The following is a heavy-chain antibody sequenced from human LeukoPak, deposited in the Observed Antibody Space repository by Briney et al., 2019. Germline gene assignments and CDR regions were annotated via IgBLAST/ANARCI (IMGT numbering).Heavy chain of an antibody. CDR1: AFTFSDYY. V-gene: IGHV3-11*01. J-gene: IGHJ4*02. CDR3: ARALLWATKALGY. D-gene: IGHD3-10*01. CDR2: ISSIGSTT. Sequence: PGRSLRLACSPYAFTFSDYYTSWIRHAPGKGLGWVLYISSIGSTTYYAEFVKAVFTTTSHNAKNSLYLQMNSLRAEDSAVYYCARALLWATKALGYWGQGTLVTVSS.